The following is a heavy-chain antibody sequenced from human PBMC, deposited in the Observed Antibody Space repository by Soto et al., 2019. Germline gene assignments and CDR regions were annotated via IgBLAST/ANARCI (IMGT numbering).Heavy chain of an antibody. CDR3: ARNRCSGGSCYFDY. V-gene: IGHV4-59*08. CDR2: IYYSGST. D-gene: IGHD2-15*01. CDR1: GGSISSFY. Sequence: SETLSLTCTVSGGSISSFYWSWIRQPPGKGLEWIGYIYYSGSTNYNPSLKSRVTISVDTSKNQFSLKLSSVTAADTAVYYCARNRCSGGSCYFDYWGQGTLVTVPS. J-gene: IGHJ4*02.